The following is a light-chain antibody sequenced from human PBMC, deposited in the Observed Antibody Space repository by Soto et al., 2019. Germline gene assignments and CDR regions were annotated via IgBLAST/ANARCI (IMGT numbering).Light chain of an antibody. CDR1: QSVSSK. J-gene: IGKJ1*01. CDR2: GAS. CDR3: QHYSTWLWT. V-gene: IGKV3-15*01. Sequence: EIVMTQSPATLSVSPGERATLSCRASQSVSSKFAWYQQKPGQGPRLLIYGASTRATGIPARFSGSGSGTEFALTISGLQSEDFAVYYCQHYSTWLWTFGQGTKVEIK.